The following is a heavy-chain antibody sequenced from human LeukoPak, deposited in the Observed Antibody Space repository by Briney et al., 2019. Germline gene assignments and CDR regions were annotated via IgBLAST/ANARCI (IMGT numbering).Heavy chain of an antibody. D-gene: IGHD2-2*02. J-gene: IGHJ4*02. Sequence: GGSLRLSCAASGFNFSTYGMHWVRQAPGKGLEWVAVIWYDGSIKNYADSVKGRFTISRDNSKNTVYLQMDSLRAEDTALYYCAKKSVPNTPPTFDYWGQGTLVTVSS. CDR2: IWYDGSIK. V-gene: IGHV3-33*06. CDR3: AKKSVPNTPPTFDY. CDR1: GFNFSTYG.